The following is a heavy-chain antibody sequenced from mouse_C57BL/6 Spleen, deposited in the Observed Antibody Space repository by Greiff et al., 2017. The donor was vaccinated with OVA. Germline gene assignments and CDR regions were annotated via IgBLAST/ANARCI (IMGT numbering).Heavy chain of an antibody. V-gene: IGHV5-6*01. CDR3: ASHEAFAY. J-gene: IGHJ3*01. Sequence: EVMLVESGGDLVKPGGSLKLSCAASGFTFSSYGMSWVRQTPDKSLEWVATISSGGSYTYYPDSVKGRFTISRDNAKNTLYLQMSSLKSEDTAMYNCASHEAFAYWGQGTLVTVSA. CDR1: GFTFSSYG. CDR2: ISSGGSYT.